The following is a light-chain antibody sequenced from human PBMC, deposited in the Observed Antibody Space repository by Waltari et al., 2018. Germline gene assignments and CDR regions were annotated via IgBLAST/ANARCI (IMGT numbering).Light chain of an antibody. V-gene: IGKV3-15*01. J-gene: IGKJ4*01. CDR1: QSVSGY. CDR2: SAS. CDR3: QQYNDWLAPT. Sequence: EIVMTQSPATLSVSPGERAILPCRASQSVSGYLAWYQQKPGQAPRLLIYSASTRVTGIPARFSGSGSGTEFTLTISSLQSEDFAVYHCQQYNDWLAPTFGGGTKVEI.